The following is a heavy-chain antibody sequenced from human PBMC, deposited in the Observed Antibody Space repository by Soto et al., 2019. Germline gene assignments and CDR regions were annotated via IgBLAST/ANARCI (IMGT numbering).Heavy chain of an antibody. Sequence: GSSVKVSCKASGYTFTSYDINWVRQATGQGLEWMGWRNPNSGNTGYAQKFQGRVTMTRNTSISTADMELSSLRSEDTAGDDWARRGDMATIFCYYSYCLDDW. D-gene: IGHD5-12*01. CDR1: GYTFTSYD. V-gene: IGHV1-8*01. CDR2: RNPNSGNT. J-gene: IGHJ6*01. CDR3: ARRGDMATIFCYYSYCLDD.